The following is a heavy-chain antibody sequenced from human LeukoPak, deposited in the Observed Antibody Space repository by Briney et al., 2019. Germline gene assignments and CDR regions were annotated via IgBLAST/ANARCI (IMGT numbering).Heavy chain of an antibody. CDR3: AKLTEYYYDSSGQVGYFDY. V-gene: IGHV3-23*01. CDR1: GFTFSDYY. D-gene: IGHD3-22*01. Sequence: GGSLRLSCAASGFTFSDYYMSWIRQAPGKGLEWVSAISGSGGSTYYADSVKGRFTISRDNSKNTLYLQMNSLRAEDTAVYYCAKLTEYYYDSSGQVGYFDYWGQGALVTVSS. J-gene: IGHJ4*02. CDR2: ISGSGGST.